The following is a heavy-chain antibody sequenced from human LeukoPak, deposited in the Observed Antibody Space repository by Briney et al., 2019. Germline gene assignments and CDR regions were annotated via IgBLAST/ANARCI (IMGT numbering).Heavy chain of an antibody. CDR2: ISYDGSNK. Sequence: GGSLRLSCAASGFTFSSYAMHWVRQAPGKGLEWVAVISYDGSNKYYADSVKGRFTISRDNSRNTLYLQMNSLRAEDTAVYYCARSFDSSSWYWANYWGQGTLVTVSS. CDR1: GFTFSSYA. D-gene: IGHD6-13*01. J-gene: IGHJ4*02. V-gene: IGHV3-30-3*01. CDR3: ARSFDSSSWYWANY.